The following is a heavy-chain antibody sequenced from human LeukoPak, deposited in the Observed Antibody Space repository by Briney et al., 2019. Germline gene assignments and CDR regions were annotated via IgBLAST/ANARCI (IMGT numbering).Heavy chain of an antibody. D-gene: IGHD6-19*01. Sequence: SETLSLTCSVSGGSISGYYWSWIRQPPGKGLEWIGYIYYSGTTNYNRSLKSRVTISIDTSKNHFSLKLSSVTAADTAIYYCARLRSGGRVAGVYFDSWGQGTLVTVSS. CDR1: GGSISGYY. CDR2: IYYSGTT. CDR3: ARLRSGGRVAGVYFDS. V-gene: IGHV4-59*12. J-gene: IGHJ4*02.